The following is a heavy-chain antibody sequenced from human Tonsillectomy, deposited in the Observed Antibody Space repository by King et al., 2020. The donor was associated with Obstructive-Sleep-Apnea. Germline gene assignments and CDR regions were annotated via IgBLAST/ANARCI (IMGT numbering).Heavy chain of an antibody. CDR3: AKGTVAAAGTSLDY. D-gene: IGHD6-13*01. Sequence: VQLVESGGSVVQPGGSLRLSCGATGFTFSSYGMHLVRRAPGKGLEWVAYTRYDGTKKYYADSVKGRFTVSRDNSKNTLYLQMTSLRGEDTAVYYCAKGTVAAAGTSLDYWGQGTLVTVSS. J-gene: IGHJ4*02. CDR1: GFTFSSYG. CDR2: TRYDGTKK. V-gene: IGHV3-30*02.